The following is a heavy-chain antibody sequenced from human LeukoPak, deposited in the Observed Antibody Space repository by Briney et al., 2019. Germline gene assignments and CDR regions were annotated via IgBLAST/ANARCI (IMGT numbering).Heavy chain of an antibody. J-gene: IGHJ4*02. Sequence: SETLSLTCAVYGGSFSDYYWSWIRQPPGKGLEWVGEINHSGSTSYNPSLKSRVTISVDTSKNQFSLKLSSVTAADTAVYYCARGLGGGNSICFDYWGQGPLVTVSS. CDR1: GGSFSDYY. CDR3: ARGLGGGNSICFDY. CDR2: INHSGST. V-gene: IGHV4-34*01. D-gene: IGHD4-23*01.